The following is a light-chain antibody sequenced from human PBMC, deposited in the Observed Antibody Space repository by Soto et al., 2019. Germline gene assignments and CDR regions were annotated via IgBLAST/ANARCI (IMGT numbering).Light chain of an antibody. V-gene: IGKV3-11*01. Sequence: EIVLTQSPATLSLSPGERATLSCRASQSVSSYLGWYQQKPGQAPRLLIYEASNRATGIPARFSGSGSGTDFTLTISSLEPEDCAVYYCQQRSNWPPPITFGQGTRLEIK. J-gene: IGKJ5*01. CDR3: QQRSNWPPPIT. CDR1: QSVSSY. CDR2: EAS.